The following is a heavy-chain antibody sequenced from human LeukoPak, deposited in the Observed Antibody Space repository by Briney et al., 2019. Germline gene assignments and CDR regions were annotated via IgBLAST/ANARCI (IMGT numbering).Heavy chain of an antibody. Sequence: GGSLRLSCAASGFTFSSYWIHWVRQAPGKGPVWVSRIDSEGSTTIYADSVEGRFTISRDNAKNTLYLQMNSLRAEDTAVYYCTRSGRQLWLDYWGQGTLVTVSS. J-gene: IGHJ4*02. V-gene: IGHV3-74*01. D-gene: IGHD5-18*01. CDR1: GFTFSSYW. CDR2: IDSEGSTT. CDR3: TRSGRQLWLDY.